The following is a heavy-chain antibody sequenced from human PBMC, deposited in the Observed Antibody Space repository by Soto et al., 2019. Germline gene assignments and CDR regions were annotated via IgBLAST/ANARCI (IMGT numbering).Heavy chain of an antibody. CDR3: ARDQLVAAAGRVAWFDP. CDR1: GYTFTSYA. CDR2: INAGNGNT. V-gene: IGHV1-3*01. J-gene: IGHJ5*02. Sequence: ASVKVSCKASGYTFTSYAMHWVRQAPGQRLEWMGWINAGNGNTKYSQKFQGRVTITRDTSASTAYRELSSLRSEDTAVYYCARDQLVAAAGRVAWFDPWGQGTLVTVSS. D-gene: IGHD6-13*01.